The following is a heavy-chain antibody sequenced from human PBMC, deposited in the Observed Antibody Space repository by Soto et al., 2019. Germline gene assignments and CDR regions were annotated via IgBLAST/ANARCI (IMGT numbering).Heavy chain of an antibody. CDR2: IDPSDSYT. CDR3: ARLSRVRGVIVEPLGKS. V-gene: IGHV5-10-1*01. Sequence: PGESLKISCKGSGYSFTSYWISWVRQMPGKGVEWMGRIDPSDSYTNHSPSFQGHVTISADKSISTAYLQWSSLKASDTAMYYCARLSRVRGVIVEPLGKSWGQGTLDTVSS. CDR1: GYSFTSYW. J-gene: IGHJ4*02. D-gene: IGHD3-10*01.